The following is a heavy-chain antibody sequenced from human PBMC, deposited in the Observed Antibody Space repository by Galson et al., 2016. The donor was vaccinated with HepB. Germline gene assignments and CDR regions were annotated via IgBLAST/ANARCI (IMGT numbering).Heavy chain of an antibody. CDR3: AALLASGYGTGRLDY. V-gene: IGHV4-59*01. J-gene: IGHJ4*02. Sequence: SETLSLTCTVSSGFISTYYWSWIRQPPGKGLEWLGYIHHSGTTNYNPSLKSRVTISIDTSKNQFSLQLSSVTAADTAVYYCAALLASGYGTGRLDYWGQGTLVAVSS. CDR1: SGFISTYY. CDR2: IHHSGTT. D-gene: IGHD3-9*01.